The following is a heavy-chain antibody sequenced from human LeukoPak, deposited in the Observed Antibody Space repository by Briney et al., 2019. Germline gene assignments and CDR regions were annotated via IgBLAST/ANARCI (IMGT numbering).Heavy chain of an antibody. CDR3: ASTMSTHYWYFDL. J-gene: IGHJ2*01. Sequence: GGSLRRSCAASGFPFSSYAMHWGGQAPGQGLEWVAVISYDGSNKYYADSVKGRFTISRDNSKNTLYLQMNSLRAEDTAVYYCASTMSTHYWYFDLWGRGTLVTVSS. V-gene: IGHV3-30-3*01. CDR2: ISYDGSNK. CDR1: GFPFSSYA. D-gene: IGHD2-2*01.